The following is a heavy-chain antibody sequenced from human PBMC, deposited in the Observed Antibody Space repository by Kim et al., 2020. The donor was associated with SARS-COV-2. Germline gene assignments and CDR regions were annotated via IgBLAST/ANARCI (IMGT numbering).Heavy chain of an antibody. J-gene: IGHJ2*01. CDR2: ISSSGRYE. Sequence: GGSLRLSCVASGFTFSSNYVNWIRQAPGKGLEWVSAISSSGRYEYYAYAVDGLTTICRDNDNTPLHQLMNRRGADDTAVYYSAGGRAGAYPVQLYF. V-gene: IGHV3-21*01. D-gene: IGHD3-10*01. CDR3: AGGRAGAYPVQLYF. CDR1: GFTFSSNY.